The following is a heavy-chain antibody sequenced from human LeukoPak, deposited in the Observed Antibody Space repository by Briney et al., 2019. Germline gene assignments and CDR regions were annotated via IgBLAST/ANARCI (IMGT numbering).Heavy chain of an antibody. CDR3: ARNLVPAAPFYMDV. J-gene: IGHJ6*03. V-gene: IGHV4-59*11. CDR2: IYYSGST. Sequence: SETLSLTCTVSGGSISSHYWSWIRQPPGKGLEWIGYIYYSGSTNYNPSLKSRVTISVDTSKNQFSLKLSSVTAAGTAVYYCARNLVPAAPFYMDVWGKGTTVTVSS. D-gene: IGHD2-2*01. CDR1: GGSISSHY.